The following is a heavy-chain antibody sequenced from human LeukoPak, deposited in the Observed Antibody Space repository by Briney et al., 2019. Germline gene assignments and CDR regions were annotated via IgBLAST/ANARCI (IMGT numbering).Heavy chain of an antibody. V-gene: IGHV3-30*18. CDR2: ISYDGSNK. CDR3: AKDKYSSGWFTPSSDY. D-gene: IGHD6-19*01. Sequence: GRSLRLSCAASGFTFSSYGMHWVRQAPGKGLEWVAVISYDGSNKYYADSVKGRSTISRDSSKNTLYLQMNSLRAEDTAVYYCAKDKYSSGWFTPSSDYWGQGTLVTVSS. CDR1: GFTFSSYG. J-gene: IGHJ4*02.